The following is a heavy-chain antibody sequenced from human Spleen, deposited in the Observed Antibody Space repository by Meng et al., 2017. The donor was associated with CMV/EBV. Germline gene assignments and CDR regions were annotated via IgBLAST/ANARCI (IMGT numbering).Heavy chain of an antibody. CDR2: MNPDSGNA. Sequence: QVQLVQSGSELKKPGASVKVSCKASGYTFTSYAMNWVRQATGQGLEWMGWMNPDSGNAVYAQKFQGRITMISNTSINTAYMELSGLRSEDTAVYYCARMEYDFDYWGQGTLVTVSS. J-gene: IGHJ4*02. V-gene: IGHV1-8*02. CDR3: ARMEYDFDY. D-gene: IGHD1-1*01. CDR1: GYTFTSYA.